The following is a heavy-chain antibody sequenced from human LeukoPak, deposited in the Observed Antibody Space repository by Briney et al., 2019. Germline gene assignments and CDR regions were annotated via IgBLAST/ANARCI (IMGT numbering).Heavy chain of an antibody. CDR3: ARLFQGWFDP. V-gene: IGHV4-34*01. CDR2: INPSGST. D-gene: IGHD2-21*01. Sequence: SETLSLTCAVYGGSFSDYYWSWIRQPPGKGLEWIGEINPSGSTNYSPSLKSRVTISVDTSKNQFSLKLSSVTAADTAVYYCARLFQGWFDPWGQGTLVTVSS. CDR1: GGSFSDYY. J-gene: IGHJ5*02.